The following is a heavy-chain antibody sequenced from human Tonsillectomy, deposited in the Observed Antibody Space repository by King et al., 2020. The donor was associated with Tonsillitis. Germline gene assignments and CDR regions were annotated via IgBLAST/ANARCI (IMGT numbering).Heavy chain of an antibody. CDR2: ISGSGGST. D-gene: IGHD3-22*01. J-gene: IGHJ4*02. CDR1: GFPFSTYA. V-gene: IGHV3-23*01. Sequence: VQLQESGGGLVQPGGSLRLSCAASGFPFSTYAMSWVRQAPGKGLEWVSVISGSGGSTYYADSVKGRFTISRDNSKNTLFLQMNSLRAEDTAVYYCAKSPELYDSPFDYWGQGTLVTVSS. CDR3: AKSPELYDSPFDY.